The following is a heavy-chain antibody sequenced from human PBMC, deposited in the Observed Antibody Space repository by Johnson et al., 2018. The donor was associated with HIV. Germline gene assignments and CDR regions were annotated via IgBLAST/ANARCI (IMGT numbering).Heavy chain of an antibody. CDR3: ARACRDGYTCDVYDI. J-gene: IGHJ3*02. CDR1: GFTVSSYY. CDR2: LFSGGTT. Sequence: EVHLVESGGGLVQPGGSLRLSCAASGFTVSSYYMSWVRQAPGKGLEWVSVLFSGGTTYYADPVTGRFTISRDNSKNTLYLQMNSLRAEDTAVYYCARACRDGYTCDVYDIWGQGTMVTVSS. V-gene: IGHV3-66*01. D-gene: IGHD5-24*01.